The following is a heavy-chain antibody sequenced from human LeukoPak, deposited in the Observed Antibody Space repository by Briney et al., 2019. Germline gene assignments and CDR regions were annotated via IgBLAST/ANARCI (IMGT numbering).Heavy chain of an antibody. Sequence: ASVKVSCKASGYTFSSYGISWVRQAPGQGLEWMGWISVYNVNTNYAQKLQGRVTMTTDTSTSTACMELRSLRSDDTAVYYCARAKHSSSWKLWFDPWGQGTLVTVSS. D-gene: IGHD6-13*01. CDR1: GYTFSSYG. J-gene: IGHJ5*02. V-gene: IGHV1-18*01. CDR2: ISVYNVNT. CDR3: ARAKHSSSWKLWFDP.